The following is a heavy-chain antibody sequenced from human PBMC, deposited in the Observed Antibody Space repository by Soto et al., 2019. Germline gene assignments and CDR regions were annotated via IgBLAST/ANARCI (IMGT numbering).Heavy chain of an antibody. D-gene: IGHD6-25*01. J-gene: IGHJ4*02. V-gene: IGHV3-23*01. CDR1: GFTFSSYG. Sequence: LRLSCAASGFTFSSYGMSWVRQAPGKGLEWVSSISNGGSEIFYAASVKGRFTISRDSSKNTLYLEMSSLRPEDTAVYYCVRRGYNWQFSDYWGQGTLVTVSS. CDR2: ISNGGSEI. CDR3: VRRGYNWQFSDY.